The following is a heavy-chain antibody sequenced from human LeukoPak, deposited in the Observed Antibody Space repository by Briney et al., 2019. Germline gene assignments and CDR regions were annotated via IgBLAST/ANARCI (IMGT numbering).Heavy chain of an antibody. CDR1: GFTFSSYA. CDR3: VKSAGKDGYRDVFDI. J-gene: IGHJ3*02. Sequence: GGSLRLSCAASGFTFSSYAMHWVRQAPGKGLEWVAVISYDGSNKYYADSVKGRFTISRDIFKNTLYLQMNSLRAEDTAVYHCVKSAGKDGYRDVFDIWGQGTVDTVSS. CDR2: ISYDGSNK. D-gene: IGHD5-24*01. V-gene: IGHV3-30-3*01.